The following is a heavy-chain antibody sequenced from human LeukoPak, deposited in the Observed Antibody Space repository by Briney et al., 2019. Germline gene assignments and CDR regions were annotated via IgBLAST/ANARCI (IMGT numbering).Heavy chain of an antibody. CDR2: IYHSGST. D-gene: IGHD3-3*01. CDR3: ATAIFGVVTDDY. V-gene: IGHV4-4*02. J-gene: IGHJ4*02. CDR1: GGSISSSNW. Sequence: SETLSLTCAVSGGSISSSNWWSWVRQPPGKGLEWIGEIYHSGSTNYNPSLKSRVTISVDKSKNQFSLKLSSVTAADTAVYYCATAIFGVVTDDYWGQGTLVTVSS.